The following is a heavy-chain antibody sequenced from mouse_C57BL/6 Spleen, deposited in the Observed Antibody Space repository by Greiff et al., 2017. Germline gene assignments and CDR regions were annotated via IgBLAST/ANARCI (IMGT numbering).Heavy chain of an antibody. CDR2: IRSKSSNYAT. Sequence: EVQLQESGGGLVQPKGSLKLSCAASGFTFNTYAMHWVRQAPGKGLEWVARIRSKSSNYATYYADSVKDRFTISRDDSQSMLYLQMNNLKTEDTAMYYCVSFSEGPYYFDYWGQGTTLTVSS. J-gene: IGHJ2*01. V-gene: IGHV10-3*01. CDR3: VSFSEGPYYFDY. CDR1: GFTFNTYA.